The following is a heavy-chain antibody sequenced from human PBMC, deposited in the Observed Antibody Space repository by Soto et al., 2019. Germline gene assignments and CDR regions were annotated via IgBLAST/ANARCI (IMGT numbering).Heavy chain of an antibody. CDR3: AREELRPQVLMSDY. D-gene: IGHD1-26*01. Sequence: ASVKVSCKASGGTFSSYAISWVRQAPGQGLEWMGGIIPIFGTANYAQKFQGRVTITADESTSTAYMELSSLRSEDTAVYYCAREELRPQVLMSDYWGQGTLVTVSS. CDR2: IIPIFGTA. J-gene: IGHJ4*02. V-gene: IGHV1-69*13. CDR1: GGTFSSYA.